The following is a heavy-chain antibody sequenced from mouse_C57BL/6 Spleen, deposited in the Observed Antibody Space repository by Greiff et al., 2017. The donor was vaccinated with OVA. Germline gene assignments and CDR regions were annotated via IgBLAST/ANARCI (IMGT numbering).Heavy chain of an antibody. Sequence: QVQLQQPGAELVKPGASVKMSCKASGYTFTSYWITWVKQRPGQGLEWIGDIYPGSGSTNYNEKFKSKATLTVDTSSSTAYRQLSSLTSEASAVYYCARGNYYGISYYFDYWGQGTTLTVSS. CDR2: IYPGSGST. J-gene: IGHJ2*01. CDR3: ARGNYYGISYYFDY. V-gene: IGHV1-55*01. CDR1: GYTFTSYW. D-gene: IGHD1-1*01.